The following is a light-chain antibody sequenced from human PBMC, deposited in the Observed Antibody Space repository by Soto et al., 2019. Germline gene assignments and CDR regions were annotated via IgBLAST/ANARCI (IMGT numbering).Light chain of an antibody. CDR1: SSDVGGYNY. J-gene: IGLJ1*01. Sequence: QSVLTQPASVSGSPGQSITISCTGTSSDVGGYNYASWYQQHPGKAPKLMIYEVSNRPSGVSNRFSGSKSGNTASLTISGLQAEDEADYYCTSFTRSSTFVFGAGTKVTVL. CDR2: EVS. CDR3: TSFTRSSTFV. V-gene: IGLV2-14*01.